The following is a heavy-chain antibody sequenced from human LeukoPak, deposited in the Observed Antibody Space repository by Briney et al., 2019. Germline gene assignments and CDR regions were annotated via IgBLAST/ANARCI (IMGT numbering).Heavy chain of an antibody. CDR1: GFTFSNYA. V-gene: IGHV3-33*01. D-gene: IGHD1-26*01. Sequence: GGSLRLSCAASGFTFSNYAMHWVRQAPGKGLEWVAAIWYDGNNKYYADSVKGRFTISRDNSKNTLYLQMNSLRAEDTAVYYCATYRGALYAFDIWGQGTMVTVSS. CDR3: ATYRGALYAFDI. J-gene: IGHJ3*02. CDR2: IWYDGNNK.